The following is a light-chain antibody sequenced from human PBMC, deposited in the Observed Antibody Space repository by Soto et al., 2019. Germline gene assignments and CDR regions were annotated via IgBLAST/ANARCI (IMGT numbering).Light chain of an antibody. V-gene: IGKV4-1*01. CDR2: WAS. CDR1: QSVLYSSNNKNY. Sequence: DIVMTQSPDSLAVSLGERATINCKSSQSVLYSSNNKNYLAWYQQNPGQPPKLLIYWASTRESGVPDRFSGSGSGTDFTLTISSLQAEDVAVYYCQQYSSTPLTFGQGTKVEI. J-gene: IGKJ1*01. CDR3: QQYSSTPLT.